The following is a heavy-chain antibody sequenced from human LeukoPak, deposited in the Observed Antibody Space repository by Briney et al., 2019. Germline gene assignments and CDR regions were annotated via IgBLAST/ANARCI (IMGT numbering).Heavy chain of an antibody. CDR2: ISYDGSNK. D-gene: IGHD2-8*02. V-gene: IGHV3-30-3*01. Sequence: GGSLRLSCTASGFPFSSYAMHWVRQAPGKGLEWVAVISYDGSNKYYADSVRGRFTISRDNSKNTLYLQMNSLRAEDTAVYYCAGGRGTWSFDYWGQGTLVTVSS. J-gene: IGHJ4*02. CDR3: AGGRGTWSFDY. CDR1: GFPFSSYA.